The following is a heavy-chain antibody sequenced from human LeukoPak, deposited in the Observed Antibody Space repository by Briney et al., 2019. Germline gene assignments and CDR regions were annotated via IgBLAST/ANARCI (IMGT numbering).Heavy chain of an antibody. CDR3: ARGYKPYGSGTHPHWFDP. V-gene: IGHV1-8*01. D-gene: IGHD3-10*01. CDR1: GYTFTSYD. Sequence: ASVKVSCKASGYTFTSYDINWVRQATGQGLEGMGWMNPNSGNTGYAQKFQGRVTMTRDTSISTAYMELSSLRSEDTAVYYCARGYKPYGSGTHPHWFDPWGQGTLVTVSS. J-gene: IGHJ5*02. CDR2: MNPNSGNT.